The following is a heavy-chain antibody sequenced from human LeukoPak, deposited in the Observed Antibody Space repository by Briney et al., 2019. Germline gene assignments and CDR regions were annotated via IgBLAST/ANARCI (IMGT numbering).Heavy chain of an antibody. CDR3: ARGPYSNYWFDP. V-gene: IGHV1-18*01. J-gene: IGHJ5*02. CDR2: ISGYNGNT. CDR1: GYTFTSYG. D-gene: IGHD4-11*01. Sequence: GASVKVSCKASGYTFTSYGISWVRQAPGQGLEWMGWISGYNGNTNYAQKFQGRVTMTTDTSTSTAYMELRSLRSEDTAVYFCARGPYSNYWFDPWDQGTLVTVSS.